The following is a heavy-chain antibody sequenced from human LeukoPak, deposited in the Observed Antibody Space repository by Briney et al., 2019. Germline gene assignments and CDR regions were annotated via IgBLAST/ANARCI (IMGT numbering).Heavy chain of an antibody. CDR3: ARDPQLGPFDY. V-gene: IGHV4-61*02. J-gene: IGHJ4*02. D-gene: IGHD6-6*01. Sequence: SETLSLTCTVSGGSISSSSHYWSWIRQPAGKGLEWIGRIYTSGRTNYNPSLKSRVTMSVDTSKKQFSLKLSSVTAADTAVYYCARDPQLGPFDYWGQGTLVTVSS. CDR2: IYTSGRT. CDR1: GGSISSSSHY.